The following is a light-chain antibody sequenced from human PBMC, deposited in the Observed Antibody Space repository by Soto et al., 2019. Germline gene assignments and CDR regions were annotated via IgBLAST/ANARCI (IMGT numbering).Light chain of an antibody. CDR1: QDINVY. CDR2: SAS. V-gene: IGKV1-12*01. J-gene: IGKJ4*01. Sequence: DIQMTQSPSSVSASVGDTVTITCRASQDINVYLNWYQQQPGEVPKLLIYSASSLHSGVPSRFSGSGSGTDLTLTISSLQPEDFATYYCQSANSFPLTFGGGTKVDVK. CDR3: QSANSFPLT.